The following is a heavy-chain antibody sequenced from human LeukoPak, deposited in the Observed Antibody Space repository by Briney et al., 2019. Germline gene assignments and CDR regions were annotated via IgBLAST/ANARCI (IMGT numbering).Heavy chain of an antibody. CDR3: ARVYCSSTSCSPHDAFDI. CDR1: GGSISSSNYY. J-gene: IGHJ3*02. CDR2: IYYSGST. Sequence: PSETLSLTCTVSGGSISSSNYYWGWLRQPPGKGLEWIGYIYYSGSTNYNPSLKSRVTISVDTSKNQFSLKLSSVTAADTAVYYCARVYCSSTSCSPHDAFDIWGQGTMVTVSA. V-gene: IGHV4-61*05. D-gene: IGHD2-2*01.